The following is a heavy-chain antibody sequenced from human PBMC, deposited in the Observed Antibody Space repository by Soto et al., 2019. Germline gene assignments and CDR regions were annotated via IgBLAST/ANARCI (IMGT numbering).Heavy chain of an antibody. J-gene: IGHJ4*02. D-gene: IGHD2-15*01. CDR1: GFTFSSFA. CDR2: ISSDVVNY. CDR3: ARGGAWTPEGLGY. Sequence: QVQLVESGGGVVQPGRSLRLSCAASGFTFSSFAMHWVRQAPGKGLEWLAVISSDVVNYYYAESVKGRFTISRDNSKNTMYLQRNSLRKEDTAVYYWARGGAWTPEGLGYWGQGTLVTVSS. V-gene: IGHV3-30-3*01.